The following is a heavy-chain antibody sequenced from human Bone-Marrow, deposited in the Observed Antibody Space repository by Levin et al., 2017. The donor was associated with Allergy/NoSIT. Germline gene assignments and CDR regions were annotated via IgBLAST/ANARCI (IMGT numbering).Heavy chain of an antibody. Sequence: SETLSLTCTVSVGSISSSDYYWGWIHQPPGKGLEWIGNIYYSGSTHYNPSLQSRVTISVDTSKNQFSLKLNSVTAADTAFYYCARLGWGDAFDIWGQGTMVTVSS. V-gene: IGHV4-39*01. CDR3: ARLGWGDAFDI. CDR2: IYYSGST. CDR1: VGSISSSDYY. D-gene: IGHD3-16*01. J-gene: IGHJ3*02.